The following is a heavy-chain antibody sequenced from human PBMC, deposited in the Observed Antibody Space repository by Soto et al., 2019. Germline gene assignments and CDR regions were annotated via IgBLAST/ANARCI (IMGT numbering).Heavy chain of an antibody. CDR1: GYTFTSYG. Sequence: ASVKVSCKASGYTFTSYGISWLRKTPGKGLEWMGWISAYNGNTNYAQKFQGRGTMTTDTSTSTAYMELRSLRSDDTAVYFCARDSGSDGDPGYFDYWGQGTQVTVS. D-gene: IGHD1-26*01. V-gene: IGHV1-18*01. CDR2: ISAYNGNT. CDR3: ARDSGSDGDPGYFDY. J-gene: IGHJ4*02.